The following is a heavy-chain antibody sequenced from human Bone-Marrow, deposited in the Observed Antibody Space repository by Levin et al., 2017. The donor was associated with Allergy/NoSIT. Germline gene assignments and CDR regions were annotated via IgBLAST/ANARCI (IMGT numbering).Heavy chain of an antibody. CDR1: GFTFSTYW. D-gene: IGHD5/OR15-5a*01. J-gene: IGHJ4*02. CDR2: INEDGSEK. CDR3: ARGMSTPGVDW. Sequence: GGSLRLSCAASGFTFSTYWMNWVRQSPGKGLEWVANINEDGSEKYYVDSVKGRFTISRDNANHSLYLQMNNLRAEDTALYYCARGMSTPGVDWWGQGTPVAFSS. V-gene: IGHV3-7*01.